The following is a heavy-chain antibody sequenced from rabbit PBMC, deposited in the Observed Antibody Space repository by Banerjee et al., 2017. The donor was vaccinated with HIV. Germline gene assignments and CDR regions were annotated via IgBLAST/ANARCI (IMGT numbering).Heavy chain of an antibody. V-gene: IGHV1S45*01. CDR1: GSDISRYS. CDR3: ARGPNYGSRYSFGL. J-gene: IGHJ4*01. CDR2: ILTGSSGST. D-gene: IGHD5-1*01. Sequence: QEQLVESGGDLVKPGASLTLTCTASGSDISRYSMCWVRQAPGKGLEWIGCILTGSSGSTYYANWAKGRFTISKTSSTTVTLQMTSLTAADTATYFCARGPNYGSRYSFGLWGPGTLVTVS.